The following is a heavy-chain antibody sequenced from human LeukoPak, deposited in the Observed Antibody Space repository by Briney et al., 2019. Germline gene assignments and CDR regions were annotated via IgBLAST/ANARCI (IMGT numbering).Heavy chain of an antibody. D-gene: IGHD6-6*01. CDR1: GFSFGSYP. Sequence: GGSLRLSCVVSGFSFGSYPMSWVRQAPGKGLEWVSVISEAGDVTHYADSMKGRFTISRDNIKNTLNLQMNSLRAEDTAIYYCARDSSHYLGSSDYWGQGTLVTVSS. CDR2: ISEAGDVT. CDR3: ARDSSHYLGSSDY. V-gene: IGHV3-23*01. J-gene: IGHJ4*02.